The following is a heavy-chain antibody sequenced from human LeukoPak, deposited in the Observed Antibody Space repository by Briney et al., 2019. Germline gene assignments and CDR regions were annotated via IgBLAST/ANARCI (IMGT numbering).Heavy chain of an antibody. V-gene: IGHV1-8*03. CDR1: GYAFTSYD. D-gene: IGHD3-16*01. J-gene: IGHJ6*03. CDR3: ARRGRGVYYYYMDV. Sequence: ASVKVSCKASGYAFTSYDINWVRQATGQGLEWMGWMNPNSGNTGYAQKFQGRVTITRNTSISTAYMELSSLRSEDTAVYYCARRGRGVYYYYMDVWGKGTTVTVSS. CDR2: MNPNSGNT.